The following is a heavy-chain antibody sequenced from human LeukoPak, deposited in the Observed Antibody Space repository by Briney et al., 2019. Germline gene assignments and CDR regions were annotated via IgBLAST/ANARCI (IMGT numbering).Heavy chain of an antibody. CDR2: ITGSSTYI. Sequence: GGSLRLSCAASGFTFSSYNMNWVRQAPGKGLEWVSSITGSSTYIHYADSVKGRFTISRDNAKNSLYLQMNSLRAEDTAVYYCARGFADFVWGSYPSSYWGQGILVTVSS. V-gene: IGHV3-21*01. J-gene: IGHJ4*02. CDR1: GFTFSSYN. CDR3: ARGFADFVWGSYPSSY. D-gene: IGHD3-16*02.